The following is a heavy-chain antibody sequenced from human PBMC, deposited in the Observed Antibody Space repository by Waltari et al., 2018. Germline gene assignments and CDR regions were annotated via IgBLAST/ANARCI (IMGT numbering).Heavy chain of an antibody. CDR3: ARASVRGVIFD. D-gene: IGHD3-10*01. CDR2: IYYSGCT. J-gene: IGHJ4*02. Sequence: QLQLQESGPGLVKPSETLSLTCTVSGGSISSSSYYWGWIRQPPGKGLGWIGSIYYSGCTDYNPSLKIRVTISVDTSKNQFSLKLSSVTAADTAVYYCARASVRGVIFDWGQGTLVTVSS. V-gene: IGHV4-39*01. CDR1: GGSISSSSYY.